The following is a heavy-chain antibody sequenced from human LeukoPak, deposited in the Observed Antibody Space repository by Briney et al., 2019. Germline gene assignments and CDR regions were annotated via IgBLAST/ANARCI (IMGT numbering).Heavy chain of an antibody. CDR1: GHTFTTYY. D-gene: IGHD1-14*01. Sequence: RASVKVSCKASGHTFTTYYVHLVRQAPGQGLEWIGVINPSGDGTNYPQRFQGRVTLTRDTSTSTVYMELSSLRSENTAIYYCAKETPNTGWFDPWGQGTLVTVSS. J-gene: IGHJ5*02. V-gene: IGHV1-46*01. CDR2: INPSGDGT. CDR3: AKETPNTGWFDP.